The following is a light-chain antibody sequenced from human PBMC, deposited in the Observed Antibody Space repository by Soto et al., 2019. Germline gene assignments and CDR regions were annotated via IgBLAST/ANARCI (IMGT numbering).Light chain of an antibody. J-gene: IGKJ4*01. V-gene: IGKV3D-20*02. CDR2: GVS. CDR1: QSLSSSS. CDR3: QQRSNWPPLT. Sequence: EIVLTQSPGTLSLSSGERATLSCRASQSLSSSSLAWYQQKPGQAPRLFLSGVSGRATGIPDRFSGSGSGTDFTLTISRLEPEDFAVYYCQQRSNWPPLTFGGGTKVDIK.